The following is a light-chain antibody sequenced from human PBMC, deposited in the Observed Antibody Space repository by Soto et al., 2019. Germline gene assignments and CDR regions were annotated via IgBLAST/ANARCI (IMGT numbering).Light chain of an antibody. CDR3: QQYKTYPLT. CDR1: QDINIY. CDR2: AAS. V-gene: IGKV1-16*02. J-gene: IGKJ4*01. Sequence: DIQMTQSPSSLSASVGDTVTITCRASQDINIYLAWFQQRPGKAPRSLISAASTLQSGVPSKFSGSESGTDFTLTISSLQPEDLATYYCQQYKTYPLTLGGGTKVEIK.